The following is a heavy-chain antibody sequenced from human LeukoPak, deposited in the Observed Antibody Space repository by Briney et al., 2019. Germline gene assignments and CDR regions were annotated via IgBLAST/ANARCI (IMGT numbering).Heavy chain of an antibody. J-gene: IGHJ4*02. CDR2: IYPTDSDT. D-gene: IGHD3-10*01. Sequence: GESLKISCKGSGYSFTTYWIDWVRQMPGKGLEWMGIIYPTDSDTKYSPSFQGQVTISADKSISTAYLQWSSLKASDTAMYYCARRGGSGSYLIDYWGQGTLVTVSS. V-gene: IGHV5-51*01. CDR1: GYSFTTYW. CDR3: ARRGGSGSYLIDY.